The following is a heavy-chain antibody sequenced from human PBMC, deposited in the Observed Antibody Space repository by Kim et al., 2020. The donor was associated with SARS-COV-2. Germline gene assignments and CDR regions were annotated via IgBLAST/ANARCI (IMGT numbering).Heavy chain of an antibody. D-gene: IGHD3-22*01. CDR3: AKDAPSFNYYYDSSGYPDY. Sequence: GGSLRLSCAASGFTFSSYGMHWVRQAPGKGLEWVAVISYDGSNKYYADSVKGRFTISRDNSKNTLYLQMNSLRAEDTAVYYCAKDAPSFNYYYDSSGYPDYWGQGTLVTVSS. J-gene: IGHJ4*02. V-gene: IGHV3-30*18. CDR1: GFTFSSYG. CDR2: ISYDGSNK.